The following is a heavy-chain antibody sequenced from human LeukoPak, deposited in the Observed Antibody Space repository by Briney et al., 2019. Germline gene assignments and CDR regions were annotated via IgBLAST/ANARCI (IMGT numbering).Heavy chain of an antibody. CDR1: GYTFTGYY. CDR3: ARDLAEGIVVVPAAMTPLSYYYYMDV. D-gene: IGHD2-2*01. Sequence: ASVKVSCKASGYTFTGYYMHWVRQAPGQGLEWMGWINPNSGGTNYAHKFQGRVTMTRDTSISTAYMELSRLRSDDTAVYYCARDLAEGIVVVPAAMTPLSYYYYMDVWGKGTTVTVSS. V-gene: IGHV1-2*02. J-gene: IGHJ6*03. CDR2: INPNSGGT.